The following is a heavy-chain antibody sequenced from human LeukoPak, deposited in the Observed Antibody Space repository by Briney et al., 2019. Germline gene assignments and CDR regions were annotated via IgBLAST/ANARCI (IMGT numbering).Heavy chain of an antibody. D-gene: IGHD2-15*01. Sequence: QPGGSLRLSCAASGFSISTYWMSWVRQAPGKGLEWVANIKQDGNKKYYVDSVKGRFTMSRDNAKNSLYLQMSSLRAEDTAVYYCARGYCSGGVCYSIYFDYWGQGTLVTVSS. CDR1: GFSISTYW. CDR3: ARGYCSGGVCYSIYFDY. J-gene: IGHJ4*02. CDR2: IKQDGNKK. V-gene: IGHV3-7*01.